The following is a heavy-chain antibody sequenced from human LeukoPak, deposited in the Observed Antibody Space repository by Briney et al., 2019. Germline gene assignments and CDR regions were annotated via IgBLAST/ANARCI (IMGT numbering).Heavy chain of an antibody. Sequence: PGGSLRLSCAASGFTFSSYAMSWVRQAPGKGLEWVSAISGSGGSTYYADSVKGRFTISRDNSKNTLYLQMNSLRAEDTAVYYRAKPPNSSGYYWSPGAGGGAEYFQHWGQGTLVTVSS. D-gene: IGHD3-22*01. J-gene: IGHJ1*01. CDR1: GFTFSSYA. CDR3: AKPPNSSGYYWSPGAGGGAEYFQH. CDR2: ISGSGGST. V-gene: IGHV3-23*01.